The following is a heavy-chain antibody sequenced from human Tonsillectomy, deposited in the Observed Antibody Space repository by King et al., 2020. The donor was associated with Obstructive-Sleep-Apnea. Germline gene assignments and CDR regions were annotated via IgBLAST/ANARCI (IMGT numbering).Heavy chain of an antibody. Sequence: VQLVQSGAEVKKPGSSVKVSCKASGGTFSSYAISWVRQAPGQGLEWMGGIIPILGIANYAQKFQGRVTITADKSTSTAYMALSSLGSEDTAVYSCARGRGCSSTSCYATYYYYGMDVWGQGTTVTVSS. V-gene: IGHV1-69*10. J-gene: IGHJ6*02. CDR3: ARGRGCSSTSCYATYYYYGMDV. CDR2: IIPILGIA. CDR1: GGTFSSYA. D-gene: IGHD2-2*01.